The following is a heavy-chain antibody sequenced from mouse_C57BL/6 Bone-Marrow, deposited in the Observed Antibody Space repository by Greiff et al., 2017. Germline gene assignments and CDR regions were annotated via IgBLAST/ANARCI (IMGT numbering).Heavy chain of an antibody. D-gene: IGHD2-1*01. V-gene: IGHV1-42*01. J-gene: IGHJ2*01. CDR1: GYSFNGYY. CDR3: ARSEDYCNSGGTFDY. Sequence: VQLQQSGPELVKPGASVKISCKASGYSFNGYYMNWVKQSPEKSLEWIGEINPSTGGTTYNQKFKAKATLTVDKSSSTAYMQLKSLTSEDSAVYYWARSEDYCNSGGTFDYWGQGTTLTVSS. CDR2: INPSTGGT.